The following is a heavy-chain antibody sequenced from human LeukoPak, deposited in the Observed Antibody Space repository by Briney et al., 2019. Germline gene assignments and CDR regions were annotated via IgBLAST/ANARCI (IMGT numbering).Heavy chain of an antibody. J-gene: IGHJ4*02. CDR2: IYYSGST. V-gene: IGHV4-39*07. CDR1: GGSISSSSYY. D-gene: IGHD3-3*01. CDR3: ARGGRPDTYYDFWSGSHPCDY. Sequence: SETLSLTCTVSGGSISSSSYYWGWIRQPPGKGLEWIGSIYYSGSTYYNPSLKSRVTISVDTSKNQFSLKLSSVTAADTAVYYCARGGRPDTYYDFWSGSHPCDYWGQGTLVTVSS.